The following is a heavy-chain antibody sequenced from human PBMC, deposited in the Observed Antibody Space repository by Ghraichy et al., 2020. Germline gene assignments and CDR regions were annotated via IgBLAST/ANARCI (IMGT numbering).Heavy chain of an antibody. Sequence: LEWVSTLCADGRSTFYADSVKGRFTISSDKSKRTMYLQMNSLRAYDTAVYYCVKEGGRLGEGACDVWGQLTKV. CDR3: VKEGGRLGEGACDV. J-gene: IGHJ3*01. V-gene: IGHV3-23*01. CDR2: LCADGRST. D-gene: IGHD3-10*01.